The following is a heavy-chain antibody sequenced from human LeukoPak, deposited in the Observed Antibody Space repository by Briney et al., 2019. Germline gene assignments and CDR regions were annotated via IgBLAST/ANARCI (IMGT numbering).Heavy chain of an antibody. CDR2: IYYSGGT. V-gene: IGHV4-39*01. CDR3: ARLAVAGTNPFDY. J-gene: IGHJ4*02. D-gene: IGHD6-19*01. Sequence: PSETLSLTCTVSGGSISSSSYYWGWIRQPPGKGLEWIGSIYYSGGTYYNPSLKSRVTISVDTSKNQFSLKLSSVTAADTAVYYCARLAVAGTNPFDYWGQGTLVTVSS. CDR1: GGSISSSSYY.